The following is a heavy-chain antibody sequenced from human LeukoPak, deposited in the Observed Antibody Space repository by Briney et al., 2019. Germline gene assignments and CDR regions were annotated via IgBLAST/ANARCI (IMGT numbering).Heavy chain of an antibody. J-gene: IGHJ5*01. D-gene: IGHD3-10*01. CDR2: ISTTEST. CDR1: GTSISRHY. Sequence: PSETLSLTCTVSGTSISRHYWSWLRQSAGLGLEWLGYISTTESTTYNPSLEGRVTMSEDTSQNQLSLTLSSVTAADTAVYFCARQDGLWVGDLGGWFDFWGQGIQVTVSS. V-gene: IGHV4-4*09. CDR3: ARQDGLWVGDLGGWFDF.